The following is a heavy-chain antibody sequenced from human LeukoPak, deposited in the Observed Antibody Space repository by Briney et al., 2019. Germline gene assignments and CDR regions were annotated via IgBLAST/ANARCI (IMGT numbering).Heavy chain of an antibody. CDR1: GFTFSTYA. CDR3: AKDSGRTYFYYYYYMDV. Sequence: GGSLRPSCAASGFTFSTYAMSWVRQAPGKGLEWVSAISAGSATIYYADSVKGRFTVSRDNSKNTLYLHMNSLRAEDTAVYYCAKDSGRTYFYYYYYMDVWGKGTSVTVSS. J-gene: IGHJ6*03. V-gene: IGHV3-23*01. CDR2: ISAGSATI. D-gene: IGHD1-26*01.